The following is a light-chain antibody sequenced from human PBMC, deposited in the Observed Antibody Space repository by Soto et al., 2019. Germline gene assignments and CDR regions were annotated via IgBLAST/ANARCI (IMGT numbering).Light chain of an antibody. CDR2: GAL. V-gene: IGKV3D-15*01. Sequence: EIVLTQSPVTLSVSPGERATLSCRASQNINSNLAWYQQKPGQAPTLLIYGALTRVMGIPVRFSGSESGTEFTLTISSLKSEDFAVYYYQHYNSSAPEGTFGQGTKVDIK. CDR1: QNINSN. CDR3: QHYNSSAPEGT. J-gene: IGKJ1*01.